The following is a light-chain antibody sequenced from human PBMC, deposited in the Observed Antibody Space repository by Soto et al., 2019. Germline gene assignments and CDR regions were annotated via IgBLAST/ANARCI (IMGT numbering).Light chain of an antibody. J-gene: IGLJ3*02. CDR2: SNN. CDR3: AAWDDSLNGVV. Sequence: QSVLTQPPSASGTPGQRVTFSCSGSSSNIGSKTVNWYQQLPGTAPKLLIYSNNQRPSGVPDRFSGSKSGTSASLAISGLQSEDEADYYGAAWDDSLNGVVFGGGTKLTVL. CDR1: SSNIGSKT. V-gene: IGLV1-44*01.